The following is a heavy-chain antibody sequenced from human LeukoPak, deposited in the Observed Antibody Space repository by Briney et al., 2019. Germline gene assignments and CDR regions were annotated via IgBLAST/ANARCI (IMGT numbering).Heavy chain of an antibody. J-gene: IGHJ4*02. CDR2: ISFDGSSK. CDR1: GFTFSTFA. Sequence: PGGSLRLSCAASGFTFSTFAMHWVRQAPGKGLEWVAVISFDGSSKDYADSAKGRFTISRDNSKNTLFLQMNSLRAEDTAIYFCASLPYYDILAGLYDDFWGQGTLVTVSS. V-gene: IGHV3-30*04. CDR3: ASLPYYDILAGLYDDF. D-gene: IGHD3-9*01.